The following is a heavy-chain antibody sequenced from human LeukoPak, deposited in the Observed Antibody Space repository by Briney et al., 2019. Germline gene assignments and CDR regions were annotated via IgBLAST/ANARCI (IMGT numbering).Heavy chain of an antibody. J-gene: IGHJ4*02. D-gene: IGHD1-26*01. Sequence: ASVKLSCKAFGYIFTNYGISWVRQAPGQGLEWIGWISARNGKTNYAQKVQGRVTMTTDTSATTAYMELRSLRSDDTAVYYCARDTEWEKNPDYFDYWGQGTVVSVSS. V-gene: IGHV1-18*01. CDR2: ISARNGKT. CDR1: GYIFTNYG. CDR3: ARDTEWEKNPDYFDY.